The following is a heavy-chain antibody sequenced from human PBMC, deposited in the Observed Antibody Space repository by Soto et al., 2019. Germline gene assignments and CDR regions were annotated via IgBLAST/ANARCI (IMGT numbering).Heavy chain of an antibody. Sequence: ASVKVSCKASGYTFTSYAMHWVRQAPGQRLEWMGWINAGNGNTKYSQKFQGRVTITRDTSASTAYMELSSLRSEDTAVYYCARSSSWSYNWLDPSGQGTLVTVSS. D-gene: IGHD6-13*01. J-gene: IGHJ5*02. CDR2: INAGNGNT. CDR1: GYTFTSYA. V-gene: IGHV1-3*01. CDR3: ARSSSWSYNWLDP.